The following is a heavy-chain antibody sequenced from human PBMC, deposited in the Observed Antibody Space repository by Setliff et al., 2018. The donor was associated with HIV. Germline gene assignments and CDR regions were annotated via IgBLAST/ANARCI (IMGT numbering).Heavy chain of an antibody. D-gene: IGHD6-6*01. Sequence: GASVKVSCKASGYIFSSYGISWIRQAPGQGLEWLGWISGYKGNTNYAQKLQGRVTMTTETSTSTAYMELRSLRSDDTAVYYCARGRISVEAAPLGWFDPWGQGTLVTVSS. V-gene: IGHV1-18*01. CDR1: GYIFSSYG. J-gene: IGHJ5*02. CDR2: ISGYKGNT. CDR3: ARGRISVEAAPLGWFDP.